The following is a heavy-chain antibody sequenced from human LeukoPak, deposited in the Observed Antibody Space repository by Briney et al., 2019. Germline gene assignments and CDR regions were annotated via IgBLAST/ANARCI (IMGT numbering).Heavy chain of an antibody. CDR1: GYTFTSYT. CDR2: ISAYNGNT. CDR3: AGCQSNYADDAFDI. J-gene: IGHJ3*02. Sequence: ASVKVSCKASGYTFTSYTTSCVRHAPGQGLGWMGWISAYNGNTNYAQRLQGRVTMTTDTSTSTAYMELRSLKSDDTAVYYCAGCQSNYADDAFDIWGQGTMVTVSS. D-gene: IGHD4-11*01. V-gene: IGHV1-18*01.